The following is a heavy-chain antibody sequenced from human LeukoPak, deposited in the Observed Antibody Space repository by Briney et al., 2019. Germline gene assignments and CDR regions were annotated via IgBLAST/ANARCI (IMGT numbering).Heavy chain of an antibody. Sequence: ASVKVSCKASDYTFTSYGISWVRQAPGQGLEWMGWISAYNGNTNYAQKLQGRVTMTTDTSTSTAYMELRSLRSDDTAVYYCARDGYCSSTSCGLFDYWGQGTLVTVSS. V-gene: IGHV1-18*01. CDR2: ISAYNGNT. J-gene: IGHJ4*02. CDR3: ARDGYCSSTSCGLFDY. CDR1: DYTFTSYG. D-gene: IGHD2-2*03.